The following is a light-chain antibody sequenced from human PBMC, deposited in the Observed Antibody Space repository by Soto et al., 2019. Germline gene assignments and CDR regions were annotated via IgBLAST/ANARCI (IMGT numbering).Light chain of an antibody. Sequence: QSALTQPASVSGSPGQSITISCTGTSSDVGTYNLVSWYQHHPGKAPKLMIYAVSKRPSGVSNRFSGSKSVNTASLTISGLQADDEADYYCCSYAGGSTGVFGGGTKVPVL. V-gene: IGLV2-23*02. CDR2: AVS. J-gene: IGLJ2*01. CDR1: SSDVGTYNL. CDR3: CSYAGGSTGV.